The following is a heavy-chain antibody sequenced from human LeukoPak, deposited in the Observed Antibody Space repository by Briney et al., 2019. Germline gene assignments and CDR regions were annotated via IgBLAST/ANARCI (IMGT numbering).Heavy chain of an antibody. J-gene: IGHJ3*02. CDR2: IYTSGST. V-gene: IGHV4-61*02. D-gene: IGHD3-10*01. CDR1: GGSISSGSYY. Sequence: SQTLSLTCTVSGGSISSGSYYWSWIRQPAGKGLEWIGRIYTSGSTNYNPSLKSRVTISVDTSKNQFSLKLGSVTAADTAVYYCARYYYGSPFDIWGQGTMVTVSS. CDR3: ARYYYGSPFDI.